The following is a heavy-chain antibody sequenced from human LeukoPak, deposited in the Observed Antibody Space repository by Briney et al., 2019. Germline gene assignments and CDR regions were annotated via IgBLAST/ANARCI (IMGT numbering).Heavy chain of an antibody. Sequence: PGGSLRLSXAASGFTFKDFAMGWVRQAPGKGLEWVSGINWNGGTTAYADSVKGRFTISRDNTKNSIYLQMNSLRAENTALYYCARGLNSRFLEWLFWGQGTLVSVSS. CDR3: ARGLNSRFLEWLF. D-gene: IGHD3-3*01. CDR2: INWNGGTT. V-gene: IGHV3-20*04. J-gene: IGHJ4*02. CDR1: GFTFKDFA.